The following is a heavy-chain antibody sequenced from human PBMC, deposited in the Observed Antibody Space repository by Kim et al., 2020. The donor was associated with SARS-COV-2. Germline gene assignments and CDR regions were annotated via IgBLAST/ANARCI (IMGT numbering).Heavy chain of an antibody. J-gene: IGHJ3*01. Sequence: GGSLRLSCAASGFTFGDHVMHWVRQPPGKGLEWICLITWNGDSSQYAESVKGRFTISRDSNKNSLYLQMDSLRPEDTALYYCAKDVGNSNWFPVCFNAFDFWGQRTLVTVSS. CDR2: ITWNGDSS. CDR1: GFTFGDHV. CDR3: AKDVGNSNWFPVCFNAFDF. D-gene: IGHD2-8*01. V-gene: IGHV3-43D*03.